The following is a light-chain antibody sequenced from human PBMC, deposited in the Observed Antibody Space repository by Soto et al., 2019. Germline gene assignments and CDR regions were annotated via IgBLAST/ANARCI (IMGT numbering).Light chain of an antibody. CDR3: SSYTTSSTRV. V-gene: IGLV2-14*03. J-gene: IGLJ1*01. Sequence: QSVLTQPASVSGSPGQSITISRTRTSSDVGAYDFVSWYQQHPDKAPKLMIYEVRNRPSGVSNRFSGSKSVNTATLTISGLQAEDEADYYCSSYTTSSTRVFGTGTKVT. CDR1: SSDVGAYDF. CDR2: EVR.